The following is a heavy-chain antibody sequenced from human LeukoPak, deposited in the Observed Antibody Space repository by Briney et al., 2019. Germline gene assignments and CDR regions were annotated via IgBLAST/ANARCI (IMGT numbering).Heavy chain of an antibody. D-gene: IGHD6-19*01. V-gene: IGHV3-30-3*01. Sequence: GGSLRLSCTASGFTFSSYAIHWVRQAPGKGLEWVALISYDGSNQYYADSVKGRFTISRDNSKNTLYLQMDSLRGDDTAVYYXXXDVWYSNGQLDHWGQGALVTVSS. CDR1: GFTFSSYA. CDR3: XXDVWYSNGQLDH. CDR2: ISYDGSNQ. J-gene: IGHJ5*02.